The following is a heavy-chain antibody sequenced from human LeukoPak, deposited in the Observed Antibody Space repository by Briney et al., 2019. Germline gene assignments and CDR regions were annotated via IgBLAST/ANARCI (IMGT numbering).Heavy chain of an antibody. Sequence: PSETLSLTCTVSGGSISSYYWSWIRQPPGKGLEWIGYIYYSGSTNYNPSLKSRVTISVDTSKNQFSLKLSSVTAADTAVYYRARVHKGIAVAGTVHYYYYMDVWGKGTTVTVSS. CDR2: IYYSGST. CDR3: ARVHKGIAVAGTVHYYYYMDV. D-gene: IGHD6-19*01. J-gene: IGHJ6*03. V-gene: IGHV4-59*01. CDR1: GGSISSYY.